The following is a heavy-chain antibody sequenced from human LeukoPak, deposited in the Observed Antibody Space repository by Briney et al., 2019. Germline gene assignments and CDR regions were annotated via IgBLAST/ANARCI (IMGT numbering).Heavy chain of an antibody. Sequence: PSGTLSLTCAVSGASISGSDWWSWVRQSPGKGLEWIGEIWHSGSTNYNPSLESRVTISVDKSKNQFSLKLTSVTAADTAMYYCARDRDGMEVWGQGTTVTVS. V-gene: IGHV4-4*02. CDR3: ARDRDGMEV. CDR1: GASISGSDW. J-gene: IGHJ6*02. CDR2: IWHSGST.